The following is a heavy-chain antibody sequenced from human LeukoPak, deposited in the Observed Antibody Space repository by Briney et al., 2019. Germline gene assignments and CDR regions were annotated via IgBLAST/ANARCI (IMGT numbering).Heavy chain of an antibody. D-gene: IGHD3-3*01. Sequence: GGSLRLSCAASGFTFSSYGMSWVRQAPGKGLVWVSRINSDGSSTSYADSVKGRFTISRDNAKNTLYLQMNSLRAEDTAVYYCARLYYDFWSGYYSPWFDYWGQGTLVTVSS. V-gene: IGHV3-74*01. CDR1: GFTFSSYG. J-gene: IGHJ4*02. CDR3: ARLYYDFWSGYYSPWFDY. CDR2: INSDGSST.